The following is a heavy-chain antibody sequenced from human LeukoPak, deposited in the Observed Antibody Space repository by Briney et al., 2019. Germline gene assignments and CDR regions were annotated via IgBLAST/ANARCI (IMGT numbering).Heavy chain of an antibody. CDR3: ARGGYYYDSSGYFLDAFDI. J-gene: IGHJ3*02. CDR1: GGSFSSYY. CDR2: IYYSGST. D-gene: IGHD3-22*01. Sequence: SETLSLTCTVSGGSFSSYYWNWIRQPPGKGLEWIGYIYYSGSTNYNPSLTSRVTISVDTSKNQFSLKLSSVTAADTAVYYCARGGYYYDSSGYFLDAFDIWGQGTMVTVSS. V-gene: IGHV4-59*01.